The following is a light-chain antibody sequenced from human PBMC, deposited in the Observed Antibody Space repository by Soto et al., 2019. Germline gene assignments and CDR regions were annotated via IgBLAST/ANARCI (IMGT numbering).Light chain of an antibody. J-gene: IGKJ1*01. CDR3: QHSNAWPWT. CDR1: HSVSAS. Sequence: VMTQSPATLSGSPGERATLSCRASHSVSASLAWYQQKPRQAPRLLISGASTRAAGIPARCSGSGSGTDFTLTITSLQSEDFAVYYCQHSNAWPWTFGQGTKGEV. V-gene: IGKV3-15*01. CDR2: GAS.